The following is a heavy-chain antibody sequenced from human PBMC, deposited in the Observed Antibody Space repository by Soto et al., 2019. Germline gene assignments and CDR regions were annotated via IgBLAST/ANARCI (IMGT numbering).Heavy chain of an antibody. V-gene: IGHV1-18*01. CDR1: GYTFNSYG. J-gene: IGHJ4*02. CDR2: ISVYNGNT. CDR3: ARDGRNGGYFDY. D-gene: IGHD3-16*01. Sequence: ASVKVSCKASGYTFNSYGISWVRQAPGQGLEWMGWISVYNGNTIYAQKVQGRVTMTTDTSTSTAYMELRSLRPDDTAVYYCARDGRNGGYFDYWGQGTVVTFSS.